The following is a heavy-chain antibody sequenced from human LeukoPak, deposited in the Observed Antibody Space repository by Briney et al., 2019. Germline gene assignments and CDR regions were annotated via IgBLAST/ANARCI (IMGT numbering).Heavy chain of an antibody. CDR1: GFTFSSYA. D-gene: IGHD2-15*01. CDR3: AKDRWGSGGSGGGDY. J-gene: IGHJ4*02. CDR2: ISNGGGST. Sequence: GGSLRLSCAASGFTFSSYAMTWVRQAPGKGLEWVSTISNGGGSTYYADSVRSRFTISRDNSKNTVYLQMSSLRAEDTAVYYCAKDRWGSGGSGGGDYWGQGTLVTVSS. V-gene: IGHV3-23*01.